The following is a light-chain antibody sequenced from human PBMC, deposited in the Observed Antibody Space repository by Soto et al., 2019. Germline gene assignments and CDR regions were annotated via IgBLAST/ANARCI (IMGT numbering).Light chain of an antibody. J-gene: IGKJ1*01. CDR3: KKYHTTPWK. V-gene: IGKV4-1*01. Sequence: TQSPESLAVSLGERATIDFKSSQTVLFSSNSKNYLAWYQQKPGQPPKLLIYWASTRKSGVPDRFSGRRSGKDFPLTIRSIQAEDVELYYCKKYHTTPWKFGRGNQVDIK. CDR1: QTVLFSSNSKNY. CDR2: WAS.